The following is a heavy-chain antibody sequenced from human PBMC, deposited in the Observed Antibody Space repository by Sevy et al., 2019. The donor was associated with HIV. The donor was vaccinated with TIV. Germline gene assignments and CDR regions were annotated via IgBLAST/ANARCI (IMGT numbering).Heavy chain of an antibody. Sequence: ASVKVSCKASGGTFSSYGISWVRQAPGQGLEWMGGIIPILGTVNYAQKFQGRVTITADESTKTAYMELSSLRSEDTGVYYCARGGGNGWYYFAYWGQETLVTVSS. CDR3: ARGGGNGWYYFAY. J-gene: IGHJ4*02. CDR1: GGTFSSYG. D-gene: IGHD6-19*01. V-gene: IGHV1-69*13. CDR2: IIPILGTV.